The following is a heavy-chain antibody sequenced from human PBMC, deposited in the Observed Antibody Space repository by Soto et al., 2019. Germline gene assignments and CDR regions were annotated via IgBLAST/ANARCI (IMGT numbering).Heavy chain of an antibody. Sequence: PSETLSLTCAVYGGSFSGYYWSWIRQPPGKGLEWIGEINHSGSTNYNPSLKSRVTISVDTSKNQFSLKLSSVTAADTAVYYCARASLGNFDYWGQGTLVTVS. D-gene: IGHD3-16*01. CDR1: GGSFSGYY. CDR2: INHSGST. V-gene: IGHV4-34*01. J-gene: IGHJ4*02. CDR3: ARASLGNFDY.